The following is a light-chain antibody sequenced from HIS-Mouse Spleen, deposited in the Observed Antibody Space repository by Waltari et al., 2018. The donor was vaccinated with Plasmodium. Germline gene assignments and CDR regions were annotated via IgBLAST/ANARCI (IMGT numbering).Light chain of an antibody. V-gene: IGLV3-10*01. CDR1: ALPKQH. J-gene: IGLJ3*02. CDR3: YSTDSSGNHRV. CDR2: EDS. Sequence: SYELTQPPPVSVSPGQTARLTCSGDALPKQHASWYQQKSGQAPVLVIYEDSKRPSGIPERFSGSSSGTMATLTISGAQVEDEADYYCYSTDSSGNHRVFGGGTKLTVL.